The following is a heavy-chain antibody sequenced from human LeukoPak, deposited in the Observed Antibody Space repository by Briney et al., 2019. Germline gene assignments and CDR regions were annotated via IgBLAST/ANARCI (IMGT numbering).Heavy chain of an antibody. J-gene: IGHJ5*02. Sequence: SVKVSCKASGGTFSSYAISWVRQAPGQGLEWMGGIIPIFGTANYAQKFQGRVTITTDESTSTAYMELSSLRSEDTAVYYCARTQVGENWFDPWGQGTLVTVSS. V-gene: IGHV1-69*05. CDR2: IIPIFGTA. D-gene: IGHD2-2*01. CDR3: ARTQVGENWFDP. CDR1: GGTFSSYA.